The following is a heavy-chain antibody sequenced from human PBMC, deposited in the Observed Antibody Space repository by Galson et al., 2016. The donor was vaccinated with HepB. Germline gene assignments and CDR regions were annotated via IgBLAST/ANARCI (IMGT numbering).Heavy chain of an antibody. J-gene: IGHJ4*02. V-gene: IGHV3-23*01. Sequence: SLRLSCAASGFTFRTYAMSWVRQAPGKGLEWVSLICGSGESTFYEDSVKGRFTISRDNSNNIVYLQRNSLRAEDTDVYYLGKYSGYCHGYFVNWGQGTLVTVSS. CDR3: GKYSGYCHGYFVN. CDR1: GFTFRTYA. CDR2: ICGSGEST. D-gene: IGHD5-18*01.